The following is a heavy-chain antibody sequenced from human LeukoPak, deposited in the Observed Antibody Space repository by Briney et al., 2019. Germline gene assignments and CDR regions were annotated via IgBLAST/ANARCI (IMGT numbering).Heavy chain of an antibody. CDR2: VYYTGGT. V-gene: IGHV4-39*02. Sequence: SETLSLTCTVSGGSITSYTHYWGWIRQPPGKGLEWIATVYYTGGTYYNPSLKSRVTISIDTSRNHFSLMLTSVIAADTAMYYCVSNSSSSPWFDPWGQGTLVTVSS. CDR3: VSNSSSSPWFDP. D-gene: IGHD6-6*01. J-gene: IGHJ5*02. CDR1: GGSITSYTHY.